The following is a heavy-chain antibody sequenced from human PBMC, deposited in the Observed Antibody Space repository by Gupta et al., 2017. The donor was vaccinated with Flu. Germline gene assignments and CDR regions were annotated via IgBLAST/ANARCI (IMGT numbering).Heavy chain of an antibody. D-gene: IGHD2-2*01. CDR2: IASDGSHK. CDR1: GFTFSSYG. CDR3: AKDGPWTASCPYYCYYMDV. Sequence: QMQLVESGGGVVQFGTSLSLSCAASGFTFSSYGMHWVRQATGKGLGWGVDIASDGSHKDYADSVRGRFTISRDNSKNTLSLEMDSLRVEDTAVYYCAKDGPWTASCPYYCYYMDVWGKGTTVTVSS. V-gene: IGHV3-30*18. J-gene: IGHJ6*03.